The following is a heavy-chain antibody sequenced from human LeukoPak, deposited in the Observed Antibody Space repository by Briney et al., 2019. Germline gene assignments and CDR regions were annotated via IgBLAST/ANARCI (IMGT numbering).Heavy chain of an antibody. D-gene: IGHD1-26*01. CDR2: IRSKAYGGTT. CDR1: GFTFGDYA. CDR3: TRDQVRYSGSYYWFDP. V-gene: IGHV3-49*04. Sequence: GGSLRLSCTASGFTFGDYAMSWVRQAPGKGLEWVGFIRSKAYGGTTEYAASVKGRFTISRDDSKSIAYLQMNSLKTEDTAVYYCTRDQVRYSGSYYWFDPWGQGTLVTVSS. J-gene: IGHJ5*02.